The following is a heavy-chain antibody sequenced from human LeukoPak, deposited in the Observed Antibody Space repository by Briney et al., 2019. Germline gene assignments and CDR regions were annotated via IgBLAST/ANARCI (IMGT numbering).Heavy chain of an antibody. J-gene: IGHJ4*02. CDR1: GYSFTSYW. CDR3: ARQGYGSSWYLAREQYYFDY. D-gene: IGHD6-13*01. CDR2: IYPGNPDT. V-gene: IGHV5-51*01. Sequence: GESLKISCKGSGYSFTSYWIGWVRQMPGKGLEWMGIIYPGNPDTRYSPSFQGQVTISADKSISTAYLQWSSLKASDTAMYYCARQGYGSSWYLAREQYYFDYWGQGTLVTVSS.